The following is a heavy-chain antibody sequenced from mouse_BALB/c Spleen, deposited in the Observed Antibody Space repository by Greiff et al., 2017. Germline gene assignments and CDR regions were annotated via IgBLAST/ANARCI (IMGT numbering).Heavy chain of an antibody. CDR1: GFSLSTYGIG. CDR2: IWWNDNK. D-gene: IGHD2-3*01. CDR3: ARMGSYDGYYWYFDV. V-gene: IGHV8-11*01. J-gene: IGHJ1*01. Sequence: QVTLKECGPGILQPSQTLSLTCSFSGFSLSTYGIGVGWIRQPSGKGLEWLAHIWWNDNKYYNTALKSRLTISKDTSNNQVFLKIASVDTADTATYYCARMGSYDGYYWYFDVWGAGTTVTVSS.